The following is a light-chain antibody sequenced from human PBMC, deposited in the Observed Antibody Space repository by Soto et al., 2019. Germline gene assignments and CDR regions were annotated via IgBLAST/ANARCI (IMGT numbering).Light chain of an antibody. CDR3: QQYVAYPIT. Sequence: DIQMTQSPSFLSPSIGDRVTITCRASQGIRDDLSWFQQKPGKAPERLIYRASFLQAGVPSRFSGSGSGTEFTLTIISLQPEDFATYYCQQYVAYPITFGQGTRLEMK. J-gene: IGKJ5*01. V-gene: IGKV1-17*01. CDR1: QGIRDD. CDR2: RAS.